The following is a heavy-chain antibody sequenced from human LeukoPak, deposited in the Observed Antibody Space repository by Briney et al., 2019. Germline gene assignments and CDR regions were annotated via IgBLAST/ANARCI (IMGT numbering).Heavy chain of an antibody. CDR2: IKQDGSEK. V-gene: IGHV3-7*01. J-gene: IGHJ3*02. D-gene: IGHD5-12*01. Sequence: GGSLRLACAASGFTFSSYWMSWVRQAPGKGLEWVANIKQDGSEKYYVDSVKGRFTISRDNAKNSLYLQMNSLRAEDTAVYYCAREGGYDGYDAFDIWGQGTMVTVSS. CDR3: AREGGYDGYDAFDI. CDR1: GFTFSSYW.